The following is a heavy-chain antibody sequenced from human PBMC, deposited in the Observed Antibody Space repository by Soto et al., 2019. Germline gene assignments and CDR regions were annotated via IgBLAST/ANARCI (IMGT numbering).Heavy chain of an antibody. CDR3: AGDGRYYDILTGDKTPGAFDV. CDR2: IKQDGGEK. D-gene: IGHD3-9*01. J-gene: IGHJ3*01. Sequence: TGVSLRVSCAASGFTFSSYGMRWVRQAPGKGLEWVANIKQDGGEKYYVDSVKGRLTISRDNAKNSLYLQMNRLRAADTAVYYCAGDGRYYDILTGDKTPGAFDVWGQGTIVPVSS. CDR1: GFTFSSYG. V-gene: IGHV3-7*01.